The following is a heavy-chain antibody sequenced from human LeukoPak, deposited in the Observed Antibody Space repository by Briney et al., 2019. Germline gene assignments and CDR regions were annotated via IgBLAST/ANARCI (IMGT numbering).Heavy chain of an antibody. CDR2: IYPGDSDT. D-gene: IGHD6-13*01. CDR3: ARLDGYSSSWSRTHYYGMDV. Sequence: GESLKISCKGSGYSFTSYWIGWVRQMPGKGLEWTGIIYPGDSDTRYSPSFQGQVTISADKSISTAYLQWSSLKASDTAMYYCARLDGYSSSWSRTHYYGMDVWGQGTTVTVSS. J-gene: IGHJ6*02. V-gene: IGHV5-51*01. CDR1: GYSFTSYW.